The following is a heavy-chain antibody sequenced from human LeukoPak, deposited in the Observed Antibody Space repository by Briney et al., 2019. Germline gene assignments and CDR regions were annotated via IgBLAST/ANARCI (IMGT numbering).Heavy chain of an antibody. CDR2: ISSSSSYI. D-gene: IGHD6-19*01. Sequence: GGSLRLSCAASGFTFSSYSMNWVRQAPGKGLEWVSSISSSSSYIYYADSVKGRFTISRDNAKNSLYLQMNSLRAEDTAVYYCARAYSSGWPYYYYYYYMDVWGKGTTVTVSS. CDR3: ARAYSSGWPYYYYYYYMDV. J-gene: IGHJ6*03. CDR1: GFTFSSYS. V-gene: IGHV3-21*01.